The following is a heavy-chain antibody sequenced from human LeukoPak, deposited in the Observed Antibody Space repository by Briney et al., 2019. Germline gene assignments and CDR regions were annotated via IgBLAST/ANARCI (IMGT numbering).Heavy chain of an antibody. Sequence: GGSLRLSCAASGFTFRSYGMHWVRQAPGKGLEWVAYIQNDGSNEQYADSVKGRFSISRDNAKNSLYLEMNSLRAEDTGVYFCARDTKDYWSQGTLVVVSS. CDR3: ARDTKDY. J-gene: IGHJ4*02. V-gene: IGHV3-30*02. CDR1: GFTFRSYG. D-gene: IGHD2-2*01. CDR2: IQNDGSNE.